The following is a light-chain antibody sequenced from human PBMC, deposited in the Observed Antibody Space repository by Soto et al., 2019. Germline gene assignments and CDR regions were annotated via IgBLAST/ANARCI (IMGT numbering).Light chain of an antibody. CDR1: QSVSSSY. Sequence: IVLTQSPATLSLSPGKRATLSCRASQSVSSSYLAWYQQKPGQAPRLLIYGASSRATGIPDRFSGSGSGTDFTLTISRLEPEDFAVYYCQLLWTFGQGTKVDIK. CDR3: QLLWT. CDR2: GAS. V-gene: IGKV3-20*01. J-gene: IGKJ1*01.